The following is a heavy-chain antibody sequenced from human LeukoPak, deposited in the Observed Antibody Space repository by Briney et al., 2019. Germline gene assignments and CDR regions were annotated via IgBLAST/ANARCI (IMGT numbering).Heavy chain of an antibody. Sequence: ASVKVSCKASGYTFTGYYMHWVRQAPGQGLEWMGWINPNSGGTNYAQKFQGRVTMTRDTSISTAYMELSRLRSDDTAVYYCAGEGTRGYSYGPYYYYMDVWGKGTTVTVSS. CDR1: GYTFTGYY. D-gene: IGHD5-18*01. CDR2: INPNSGGT. CDR3: AGEGTRGYSYGPYYYYMDV. J-gene: IGHJ6*03. V-gene: IGHV1-2*02.